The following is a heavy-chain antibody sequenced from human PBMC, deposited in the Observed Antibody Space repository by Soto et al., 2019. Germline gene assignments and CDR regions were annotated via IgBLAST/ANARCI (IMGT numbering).Heavy chain of an antibody. V-gene: IGHV1-24*01. CDR1: GHTLTELS. J-gene: IGHJ4*02. Sequence: QVQFLQSGAEVKKPGASVKVSCKVSGHTLTELSMHWVRQAPGRGLEWMGGFDPEDGETIFAQKFQGRVTMTEDTSTDSTYMELPSLRSEDTAVYYCAAGGTRWLHSPFDYWGQGTLVTISS. CDR2: FDPEDGET. CDR3: AAGGTRWLHSPFDY. D-gene: IGHD1-1*01.